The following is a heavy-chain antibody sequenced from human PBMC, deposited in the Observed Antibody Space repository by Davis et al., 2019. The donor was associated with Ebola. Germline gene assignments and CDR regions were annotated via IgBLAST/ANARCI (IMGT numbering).Heavy chain of an antibody. CDR1: GFAFNTPY. J-gene: IGHJ4*02. V-gene: IGHV1-46*02. CDR3: ARGKQLVWRVFDY. CDR2: IIPTTGTT. Sequence: ASVKVSCKASGFAFNTPYYHWVRQAPGQGLEWMGVIIPTTGTTSYARKFLGRVTMTRDTSTTTVYMELSGLTSDDTAVYYCARGKQLVWRVFDYWGQGTLVTVSS. D-gene: IGHD6-13*01.